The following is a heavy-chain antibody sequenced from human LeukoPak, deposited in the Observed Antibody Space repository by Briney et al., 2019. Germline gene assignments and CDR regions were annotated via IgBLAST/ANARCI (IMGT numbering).Heavy chain of an antibody. V-gene: IGHV3-9*01. Sequence: GGSLRLSCAASGFTFDDYAMHWVRQAPGKGLEWVSGISWNSGSIGYADSVKGRFTISRDNSKNTLYLQMNSLRAEDTAVYYCAKPQVYYGSVHWYFDLWGRGTLVTVSS. CDR1: GFTFDDYA. J-gene: IGHJ2*01. D-gene: IGHD3-10*01. CDR2: ISWNSGSI. CDR3: AKPQVYYGSVHWYFDL.